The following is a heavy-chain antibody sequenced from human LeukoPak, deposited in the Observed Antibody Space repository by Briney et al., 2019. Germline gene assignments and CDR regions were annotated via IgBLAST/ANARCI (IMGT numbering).Heavy chain of an antibody. D-gene: IGHD6-6*01. CDR3: AREGGSSSYFDY. CDR2: INPNSGGT. V-gene: IGHV1-2*02. Sequence: ASVKVSCKASGYTFTGYHIHWVRQAPGQGLEWMGWINPNSGGTNYARKFQGRVTTTRDTSISTAYMELSRLRSDDTAVYYCAREGGSSSYFDYWGQGTLVTVSS. CDR1: GYTFTGYH. J-gene: IGHJ4*02.